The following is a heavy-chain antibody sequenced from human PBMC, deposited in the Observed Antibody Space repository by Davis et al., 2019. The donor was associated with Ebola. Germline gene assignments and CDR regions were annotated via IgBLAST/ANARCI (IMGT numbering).Heavy chain of an antibody. D-gene: IGHD3-22*01. J-gene: IGHJ4*02. CDR3: AREADYYDSSGYSHYFDY. CDR2: ISSSSSYI. CDR1: GFTFSRYT. V-gene: IGHV3-21*01. Sequence: GESLKISCAASGFTFSRYTMNWVRQAPGKGLEWVSSISSSSSYIYYADSVKGRFTISRDNAKNSLYLQMNSLRAEDTAAYYCAREADYYDSSGYSHYFDYWGQGTLVTVSS.